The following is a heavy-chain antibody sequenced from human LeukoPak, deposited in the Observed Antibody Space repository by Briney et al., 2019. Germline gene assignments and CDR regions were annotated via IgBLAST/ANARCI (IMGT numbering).Heavy chain of an antibody. J-gene: IGHJ4*02. V-gene: IGHV3-21*01. Sequence: GGSLRLSCAASGLTFSSYSMNWVRQAPGKGLEWVSSISSSSSYIYYADSVKGRFTISRDNAKNSLYLQMNSLRAEDTAVYYCARGPGIAAYYFDYWGQGTLVTVSS. CDR2: ISSSSSYI. CDR1: GLTFSSYS. D-gene: IGHD6-25*01. CDR3: ARGPGIAAYYFDY.